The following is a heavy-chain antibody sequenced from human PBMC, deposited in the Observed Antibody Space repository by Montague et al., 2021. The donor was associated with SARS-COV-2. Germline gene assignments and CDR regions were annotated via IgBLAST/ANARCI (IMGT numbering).Heavy chain of an antibody. J-gene: IGHJ4*02. CDR3: ARDSEYSTGY. CDR1: GDSVSSNTVA. CDR2: TYYRSKWYN. D-gene: IGHD3-9*01. V-gene: IGHV6-1*01. Sequence: CAISGDSVSSNTVAWNWFRQSPSRGLEWLGRTYYRSKWYNDYAVSMQSRVTINPDTSKNQFSLHVNSVTPEDTAAYYCARDSEYSTGYWGQGLLVTVSS.